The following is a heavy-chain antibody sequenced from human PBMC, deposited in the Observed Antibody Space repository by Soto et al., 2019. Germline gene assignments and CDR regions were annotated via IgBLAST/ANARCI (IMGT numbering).Heavy chain of an antibody. Sequence: ASVKVSCKASGYTFTSYAMHWVRQAPGQRLEWMGWINAGNGNTKYSQKFQGRVTITRDTSASTAYMELSSLRSEDTAVYYCARHGFMYFYSSSPGPFAYWGQGTLVPVSS. D-gene: IGHD6-6*01. CDR2: INAGNGNT. J-gene: IGHJ4*02. V-gene: IGHV1-3*01. CDR1: GYTFTSYA. CDR3: ARHGFMYFYSSSPGPFAY.